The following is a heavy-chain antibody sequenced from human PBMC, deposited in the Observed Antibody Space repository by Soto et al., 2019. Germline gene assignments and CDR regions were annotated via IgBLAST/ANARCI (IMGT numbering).Heavy chain of an antibody. Sequence: EVQLVGSGGGLVKPGGSLRLSCAASGFTFSSYSMNWVRQAPGKGLEWVSSISSSSSYIYYADSVKGRFTISRDNAKNSLYLQMNSLRAEDTAVYYCARDGYSYGYYYYYYMDVWGKGTTVTVSS. CDR3: ARDGYSYGYYYYYYMDV. V-gene: IGHV3-21*01. CDR1: GFTFSSYS. CDR2: ISSSSSYI. J-gene: IGHJ6*03. D-gene: IGHD5-18*01.